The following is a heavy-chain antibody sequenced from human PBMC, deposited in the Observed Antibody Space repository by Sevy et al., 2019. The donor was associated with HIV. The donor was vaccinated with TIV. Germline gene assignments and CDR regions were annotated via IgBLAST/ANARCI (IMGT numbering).Heavy chain of an antibody. V-gene: IGHV1-69*13. D-gene: IGHD3-22*01. J-gene: IGHJ6*02. Sequence: ASVKVSCKASGGTFSNYATSWVRQAPGQGLEWMGGFIPMFDTANYAQKFQGKVTLTADGSTTTAYMELSSLRSDDTAVYYCAGSYFDSSGYSPLYYYGMDVWGQGTTVTVSS. CDR3: AGSYFDSSGYSPLYYYGMDV. CDR2: FIPMFDTA. CDR1: GGTFSNYA.